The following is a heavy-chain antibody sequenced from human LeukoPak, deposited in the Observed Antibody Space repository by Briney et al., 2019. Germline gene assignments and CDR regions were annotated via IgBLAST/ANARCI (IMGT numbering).Heavy chain of an antibody. D-gene: IGHD3-3*01. CDR3: AREGQYYDFWSGYYADY. V-gene: IGHV3-21*01. Sequence: PGGCLRLSCAASGFTFSSYSMNWVRQAPGKGLEWVSSISSSSSYIYYADSVKGRFTISRDNAKNSLYLQMNSLRAEDTAVYYCAREGQYYDFWSGYYADYWSQGTLVTVSS. CDR2: ISSSSSYI. J-gene: IGHJ4*02. CDR1: GFTFSSYS.